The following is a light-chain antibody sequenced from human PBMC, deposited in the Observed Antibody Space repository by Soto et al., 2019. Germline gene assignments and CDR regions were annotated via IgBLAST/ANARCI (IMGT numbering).Light chain of an antibody. CDR1: QSVLYSSNNKNY. J-gene: IGKJ2*01. Sequence: DIVMTQSPDSLAVSLGERATINCKSSQSVLYSSNNKNYLAWYQQRPGQPPKLLIYWASTRESGVHDRFSGSGSGTDFTLTITSLQAEDVAVYYCQQYESTPPTFGQGTKLAIK. CDR2: WAS. CDR3: QQYESTPPT. V-gene: IGKV4-1*01.